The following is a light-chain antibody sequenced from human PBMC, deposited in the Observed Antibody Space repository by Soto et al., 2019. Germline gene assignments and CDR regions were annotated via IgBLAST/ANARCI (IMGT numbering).Light chain of an antibody. CDR1: QSVSNNY. V-gene: IGKV3-20*01. Sequence: ESVLTQYPGILSLTAREGPTLSCRASQSVSNNYVAWHQQTPGQAPRLLIYGASNRATGIPDRFSGSGSGTDFTLTISRLEPEDFAVYYCQQYGSSGTFGQGTKVDI. J-gene: IGKJ1*01. CDR2: GAS. CDR3: QQYGSSGT.